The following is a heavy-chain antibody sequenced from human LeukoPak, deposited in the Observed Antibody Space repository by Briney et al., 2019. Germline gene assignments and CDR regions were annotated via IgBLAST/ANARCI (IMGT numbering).Heavy chain of an antibody. J-gene: IGHJ2*01. CDR2: INHSGST. CDR3: ARSGASVPSYWYFDL. Sequence: SETLSLTCAVYGGSFSGYYWSWIRQPPGKGLEWIGEINHSGSTNYNPSLKSRVTISVDTSKNQFSLKLSSVTAADTAVYYCARSGASVPSYWYFDLWGRGTLVTVSS. D-gene: IGHD2-2*01. V-gene: IGHV4-34*01. CDR1: GGSFSGYY.